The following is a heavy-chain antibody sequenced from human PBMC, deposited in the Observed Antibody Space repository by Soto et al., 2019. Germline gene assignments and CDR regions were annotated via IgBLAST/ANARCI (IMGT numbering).Heavy chain of an antibody. Sequence: GGSLRLSCAASGFTFSSYAMSWVRQAPGRGLEWVSCITGSGGGTYYADSVKGRFTISRDNSKDTLFLQMNSLRAEDTAVYYCAKAGRLVINWFDPWGQGTLFTVSS. CDR3: AKAGRLVINWFDP. CDR1: GFTFSSYA. J-gene: IGHJ5*02. V-gene: IGHV3-23*01. CDR2: ITGSGGGT. D-gene: IGHD2-21*01.